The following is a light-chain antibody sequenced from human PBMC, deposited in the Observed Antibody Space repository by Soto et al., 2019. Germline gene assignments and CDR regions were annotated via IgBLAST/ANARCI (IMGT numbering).Light chain of an antibody. CDR3: SSFASTHTYV. V-gene: IGLV2-14*03. Sequence: QSVLTQPASVSGSPGQSITISCGGTSSDVGAYIYVSWYQQYPGKAPKLIIYEVNNRPSGVSGRFSGSKSDTTAYLTISGLQAEDEADYYCSSFASTHTYVFGTGTKVTVL. CDR2: EVN. J-gene: IGLJ1*01. CDR1: SSDVGAYIY.